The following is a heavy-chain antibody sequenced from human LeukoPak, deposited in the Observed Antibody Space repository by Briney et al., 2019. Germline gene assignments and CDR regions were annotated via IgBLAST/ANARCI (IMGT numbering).Heavy chain of an antibody. CDR3: ATDDGSATMGFDS. D-gene: IGHD1-26*01. J-gene: IGHJ5*01. CDR2: VSKSGDTT. V-gene: IGHV3-23*01. Sequence: GGSLRLSCAASGFSFNNYAMSWVRQAPGKGLEWVSTVSKSGDTTYYAVSVKGRFTISRDNSKNTLDLHMSSLRSEDTAIYYCATDDGSATMGFDSWGQGTLLTVSS. CDR1: GFSFNNYA.